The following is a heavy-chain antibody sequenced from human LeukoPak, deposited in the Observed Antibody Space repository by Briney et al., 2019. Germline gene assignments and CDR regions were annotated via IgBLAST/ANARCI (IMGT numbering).Heavy chain of an antibody. D-gene: IGHD6-13*01. V-gene: IGHV1-69*01. Sequence: SVKVSCNASGGTFSSYAISWVRQAPGQGLEWMGGIIPIFGTANYAQKFQGRVTITADESTSTAYMELSSLRSEDTAVYYCAREKDSWPYYFDYWGQGTLVTVSS. CDR2: IIPIFGTA. CDR3: AREKDSWPYYFDY. J-gene: IGHJ4*02. CDR1: GGTFSSYA.